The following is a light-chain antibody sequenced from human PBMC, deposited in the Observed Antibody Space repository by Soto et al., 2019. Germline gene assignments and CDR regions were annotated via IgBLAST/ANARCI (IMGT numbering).Light chain of an antibody. CDR1: QSVSSSY. V-gene: IGKV3-20*01. CDR3: QQYADSIFT. J-gene: IGKJ3*01. CDR2: GAS. Sequence: ELVLTQSPGTVSLSPGERATLSCRASQSVSSSYLAWYQQKPGQAPRLLIYGASSRATGIPDRFSGSGSGTDFTLTISRLEPEDFAVYYCQQYADSIFTFGPGTKADIK.